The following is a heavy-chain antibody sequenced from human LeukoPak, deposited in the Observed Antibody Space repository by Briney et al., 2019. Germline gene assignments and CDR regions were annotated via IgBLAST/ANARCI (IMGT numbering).Heavy chain of an antibody. J-gene: IGHJ1*01. CDR3: AKGSGSDYRAEYFQH. CDR1: GFTFDDYA. Sequence: GGSLRLSCAASGFTFDDYAMHWVRQAPGKGLEWVSGISWNSGNIGYADSVKGRFTISRDNANSFLFLQMNSLRAEDTALYYCAKGSGSDYRAEYFQHWGQGTLVTVSS. V-gene: IGHV3-9*01. CDR2: ISWNSGNI. D-gene: IGHD1-26*01.